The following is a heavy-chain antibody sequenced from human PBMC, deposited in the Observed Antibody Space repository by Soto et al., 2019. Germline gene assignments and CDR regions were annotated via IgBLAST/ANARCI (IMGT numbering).Heavy chain of an antibody. V-gene: IGHV3-74*01. Sequence: PGGSLRLSCAASGFTFNTHWMHWVRQAPGKGLVWVSRINAEGSSTNYADSVKGRFTISRDNAKNSLYLQMNSLRAEDTAVYYCARDSYGSGNYYFDYWGQGTLVTVSS. CDR2: INAEGSST. D-gene: IGHD3-10*01. J-gene: IGHJ4*02. CDR3: ARDSYGSGNYYFDY. CDR1: GFTFNTHW.